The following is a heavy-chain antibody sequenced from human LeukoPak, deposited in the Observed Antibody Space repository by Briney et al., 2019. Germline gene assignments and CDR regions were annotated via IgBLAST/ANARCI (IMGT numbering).Heavy chain of an antibody. D-gene: IGHD3-22*01. CDR2: INPNTGGT. CDR3: ASDTSHTGGYYYREDAFDV. Sequence: GASVKVSCKASGYTFTGYYMHWVRQAPGQGLEWMGWINPNTGGTKYAQKFQGRVTMTRNTSISTAYMELNSLTSEDTAVYYCASDTSHTGGYYYREDAFDVWGQGTMVTVSS. J-gene: IGHJ3*01. V-gene: IGHV1-2*02. CDR1: GYTFTGYY.